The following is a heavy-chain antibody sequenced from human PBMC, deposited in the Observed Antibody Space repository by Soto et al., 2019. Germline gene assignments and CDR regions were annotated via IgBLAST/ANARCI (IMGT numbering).Heavy chain of an antibody. CDR3: GRGGFKREADY. V-gene: IGHV1-46*03. Sequence: GASVKVSCKASGYTFTSYYMYWVRQAPGQGLEWMGIINPSVGSTTYAQKFQGRVTMTRDTSTSTVYMELSSLRSEDTAVYYCGRGGFKREADYWGQGTLVTVSS. D-gene: IGHD1-26*01. CDR1: GYTFTSYY. J-gene: IGHJ4*02. CDR2: INPSVGST.